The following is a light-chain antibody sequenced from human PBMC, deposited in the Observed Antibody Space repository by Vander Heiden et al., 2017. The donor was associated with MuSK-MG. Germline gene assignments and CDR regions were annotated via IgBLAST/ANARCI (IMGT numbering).Light chain of an antibody. CDR3: HARDSSGNH. Sequence: SSELTQDPAVSVALGQTVRITCQGDSLRSYNASWYQQKPGPDLVLVIYGNNNRPSGIPDRFSGSCSGTTATLTITGAQAEDDDYYYFHARDSSGNHFGGGTKLTVL. J-gene: IGLJ2*01. CDR2: GNN. CDR1: SLRSYN. V-gene: IGLV3-19*01.